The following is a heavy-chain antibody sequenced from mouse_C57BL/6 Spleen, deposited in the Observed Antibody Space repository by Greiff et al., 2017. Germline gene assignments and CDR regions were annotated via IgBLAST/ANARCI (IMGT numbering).Heavy chain of an antibody. Sequence: QVQLQQSGAELVKPGASVKISCKASGYAFSSYWMNWVKQRPGKGLEWIGQIYPGDGDTNYNGKFKGKATLTAAKSSSTAYMQLSSLTSEDSAVYFCARGYYGSSYGYFDVWGTGTTVTVSS. V-gene: IGHV1-80*01. J-gene: IGHJ1*03. CDR1: GYAFSSYW. CDR2: IYPGDGDT. D-gene: IGHD1-1*01. CDR3: ARGYYGSSYGYFDV.